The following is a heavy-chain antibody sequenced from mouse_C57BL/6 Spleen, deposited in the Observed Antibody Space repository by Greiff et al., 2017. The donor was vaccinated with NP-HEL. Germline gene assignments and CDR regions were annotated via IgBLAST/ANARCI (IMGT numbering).Heavy chain of an antibody. CDR3: ARWGDYDYGGGFAY. V-gene: IGHV1-52*01. CDR1: GYTFTSYW. Sequence: VQLQQPGAELVRPGSSVKLSCKASGYTFTSYWMHWVKQRPIQGLEWIGNIDPSDSETHYNQKFKDKATLTVDKSSSTAYMQLSSLTSEDSAVYDCARWGDYDYGGGFAYWGQGTLVTVSA. D-gene: IGHD2-4*01. CDR2: IDPSDSET. J-gene: IGHJ3*01.